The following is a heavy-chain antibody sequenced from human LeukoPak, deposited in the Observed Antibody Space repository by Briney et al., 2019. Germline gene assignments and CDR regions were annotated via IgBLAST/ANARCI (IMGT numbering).Heavy chain of an antibody. J-gene: IGHJ5*02. CDR1: GGSISGYY. CDR3: ARDGIAAARGWFDP. V-gene: IGHV4-34*01. D-gene: IGHD6-13*01. CDR2: INHSGST. Sequence: PSETLSLTCTVSGGSISGYYWSWIRQPPGKGLEWIGEINHSGSTNYNPSLKSRVTISVDTSKNQFSLKLSSVTAADTAVYYCARDGIAAARGWFDPWGQGTLVTVSS.